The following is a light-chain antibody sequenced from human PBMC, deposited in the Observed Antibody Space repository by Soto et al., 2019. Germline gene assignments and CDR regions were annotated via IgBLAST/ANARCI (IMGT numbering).Light chain of an antibody. Sequence: QSALTQPASVSGSPGQSITISCTGTSSDVGGYNYVSWYQQHPGKAPKLMIYDVSNRPSGVSNRFSGSESGNTASLTISGLQAEDEADYYCSSYTSSIVVFGGGTKVTVL. J-gene: IGLJ2*01. CDR3: SSYTSSIVV. CDR1: SSDVGGYNY. V-gene: IGLV2-14*01. CDR2: DVS.